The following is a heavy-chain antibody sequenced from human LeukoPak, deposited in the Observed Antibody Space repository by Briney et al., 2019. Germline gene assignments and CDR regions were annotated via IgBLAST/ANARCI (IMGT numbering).Heavy chain of an antibody. V-gene: IGHV4-59*12. CDR3: ARVTREWVGDSSGYPDY. J-gene: IGHJ4*02. CDR2: IYYSGST. CDR1: GGSISSYY. Sequence: SETLSLTCTVSGGSISSYYWSWIRQPPGKGLEWIGYIYYSGSTNYNPSLKSRVTISVDTSKNQFSLKLSSVTAADTAVYYCARVTREWVGDSSGYPDYWGQGTLVTVSS. D-gene: IGHD3-22*01.